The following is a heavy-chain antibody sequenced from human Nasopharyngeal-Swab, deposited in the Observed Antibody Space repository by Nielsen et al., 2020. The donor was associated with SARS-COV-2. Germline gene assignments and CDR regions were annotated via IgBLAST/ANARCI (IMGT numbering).Heavy chain of an antibody. CDR2: IKQDGSEK. D-gene: IGHD1-26*01. Sequence: VRQAPGKGLEWVANIKQDGSEKYYVDSVRGRFTISSDNAKNTLYLQMNSPRAEDTAVYYWARDSGSYPFFDFWGQGTLVTVSS. CDR3: ARDSGSYPFFDF. V-gene: IGHV3-7*01. J-gene: IGHJ4*02.